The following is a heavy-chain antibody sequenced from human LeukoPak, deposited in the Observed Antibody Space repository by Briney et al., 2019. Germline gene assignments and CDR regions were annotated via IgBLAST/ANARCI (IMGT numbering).Heavy chain of an antibody. CDR1: GYTFTGYY. J-gene: IGHJ5*02. D-gene: IGHD1-26*01. V-gene: IGHV1-2*02. CDR2: INPNSGGT. CDR3: ARDNSVGDNAWWFDP. Sequence: ASVKVSCKASGYTFTGYYMHWVRQAPGQGLEWMGWINPNSGGTNYAQKFQGRVTMTEDTSTDTAYMELSSRRSEDTAVYYCARDNSVGDNAWWFDPWGQGTLVTVSS.